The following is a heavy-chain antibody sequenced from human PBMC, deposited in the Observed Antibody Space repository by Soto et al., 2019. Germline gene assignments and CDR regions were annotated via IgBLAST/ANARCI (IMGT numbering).Heavy chain of an antibody. V-gene: IGHV1-18*01. D-gene: IGHD1-26*01. CDR3: ARDQGSGSYFGLGY. CDR2: ISAYDGKT. Sequence: GASVKVSCKTSGYTFNTYGINWVRQAPGQGLELMGWISAYDGKTTYAEKFQGRVTLTTDTSTSTAYMELSSLRSEDTAVYYCARDQGSGSYFGLGYWGQGTLVTVSS. CDR1: GYTFNTYG. J-gene: IGHJ4*02.